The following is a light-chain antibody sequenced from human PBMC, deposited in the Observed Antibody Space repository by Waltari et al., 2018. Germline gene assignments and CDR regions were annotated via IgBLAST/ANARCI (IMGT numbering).Light chain of an antibody. CDR1: VLAEKY. CDR3: HAAADNNWF. V-gene: IGLV3-27*01. CDR2: KDT. J-gene: IGLJ2*01. Sequence: YDLTQPSSVSVSPGQPATITCPGDVLAEKYVRWFQQKSGQAPTLILYKDTERPSGIPERFSGSSSGSTVTLTIRGALLEDEADYHCHAAADNNWFFGGGTKLTVL.